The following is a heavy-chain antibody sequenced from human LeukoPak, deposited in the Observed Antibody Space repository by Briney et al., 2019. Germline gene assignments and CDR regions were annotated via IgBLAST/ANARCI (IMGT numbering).Heavy chain of an antibody. Sequence: GGSLRLSCAASGFTFSSYGMHWVRQAPGKGLEWVAVISYDGSNKYYADSVKGRFTISRDNSKNTLYLQMNSLRAEDTAVYYCAKDLKSCSGGSCYSGLSDYWGQGTLVTVSS. CDR1: GFTFSSYG. D-gene: IGHD2-15*01. CDR2: ISYDGSNK. J-gene: IGHJ4*02. V-gene: IGHV3-30*18. CDR3: AKDLKSCSGGSCYSGLSDY.